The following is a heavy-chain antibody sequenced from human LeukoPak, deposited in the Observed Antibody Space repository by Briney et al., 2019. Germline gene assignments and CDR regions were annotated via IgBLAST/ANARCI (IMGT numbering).Heavy chain of an antibody. CDR3: ARDSILWFGELPSDY. V-gene: IGHV3-21*01. CDR1: GFTFSSYS. Sequence: PGGSLRLSCAASGFTFSSYSMNWVRQAPGKGLEWVSSISSSSSYIYYADSVKGRFTISRDNAKNSLYLQMSSLRAEDTAVYYCARDSILWFGELPSDYWGQGTLVTVSS. CDR2: ISSSSSYI. J-gene: IGHJ4*02. D-gene: IGHD3-10*01.